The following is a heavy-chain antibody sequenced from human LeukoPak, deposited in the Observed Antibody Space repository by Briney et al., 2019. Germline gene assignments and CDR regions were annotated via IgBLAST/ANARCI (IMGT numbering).Heavy chain of an antibody. J-gene: IGHJ3*02. Sequence: RSGGSLRLSCAASGFTFSSYAMHWVRQAPGKGLEWVSSISSRGTYIYYADSVKGRFTISRDNAKNSLYLQMNSLRAEDTAVYYCARLRFGEFEDAFDIWGQGTMVSVPS. CDR3: ARLRFGEFEDAFDI. V-gene: IGHV3-21*01. D-gene: IGHD3-10*01. CDR1: GFTFSSYA. CDR2: ISSRGTYI.